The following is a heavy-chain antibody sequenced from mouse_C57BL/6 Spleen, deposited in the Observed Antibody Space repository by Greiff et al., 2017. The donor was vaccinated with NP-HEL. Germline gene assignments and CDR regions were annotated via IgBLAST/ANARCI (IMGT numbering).Heavy chain of an antibody. CDR1: GYAFTNYL. CDR2: IYPGSGGT. V-gene: IGHV1-54*01. CDR3: ARYSLAVGTAY. D-gene: IGHD1-1*01. Sequence: QVQLQQSGAELVRPGTSVKVSCKASGYAFTNYLIEWVKQRPGQGLEWIGVIYPGSGGTNYNEKFKGKATLTADKSSSTAYMQLSSLTSEDSAVYFCARYSLAVGTAYWGQGTLVTVSA. J-gene: IGHJ3*01.